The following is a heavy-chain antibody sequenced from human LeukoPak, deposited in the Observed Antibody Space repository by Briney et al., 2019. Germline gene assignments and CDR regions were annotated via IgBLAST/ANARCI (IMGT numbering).Heavy chain of an antibody. CDR1: GGSFSGYY. Sequence: PSGTLSLTCAVYGGSFSGYYWSWIRQPPGKGLEWIREINHSGSTNYNPSLKSRVTISVDTSKNQFSLKLSSVTAADTAVYYCARTPRIAVAKRWFDPWGQGTLVTASS. CDR3: ARTPRIAVAKRWFDP. J-gene: IGHJ5*02. D-gene: IGHD6-19*01. CDR2: INHSGST. V-gene: IGHV4-34*01.